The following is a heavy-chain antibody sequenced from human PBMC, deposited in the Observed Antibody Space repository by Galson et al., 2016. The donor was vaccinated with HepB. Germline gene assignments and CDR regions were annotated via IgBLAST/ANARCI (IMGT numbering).Heavy chain of an antibody. D-gene: IGHD3/OR15-3a*01. J-gene: IGHJ6*03. CDR3: ARDRESYPDFGDDYYMDV. Sequence: SETLSLTCTVSGGAISRYSWAWIRQPAGKGLEWIGRISPTSSTNYNPSLQSRITMSIDTSKNQFTLNLRSVTAADTAVYYCARDRESYPDFGDDYYMDVWGKGTTVTVSS. V-gene: IGHV4-4*07. CDR1: GGAISRYS. CDR2: ISPTSST.